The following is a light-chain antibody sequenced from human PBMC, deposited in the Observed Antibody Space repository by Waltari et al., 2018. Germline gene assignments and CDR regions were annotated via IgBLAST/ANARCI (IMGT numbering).Light chain of an antibody. CDR2: EVT. V-gene: IGLV2-23*02. CDR1: SMDLGSYHF. Sequence: QSALTQPASVSGSPGQSITISCTGTSMDLGSYHFVSCYQHHPGKAPKLILYEVTKRPSGVSDRFSGSKSGNTASLTISGLQAEDDADYYCYSSAMSAFVVFGGGTKLTVL. J-gene: IGLJ3*02. CDR3: YSSAMSAFVV.